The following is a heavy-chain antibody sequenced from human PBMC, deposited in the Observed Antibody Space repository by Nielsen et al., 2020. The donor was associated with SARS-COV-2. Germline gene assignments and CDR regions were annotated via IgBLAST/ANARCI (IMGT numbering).Heavy chain of an antibody. J-gene: IGHJ6*02. CDR2: ISGSGGST. CDR3: ARDSSGWYALTTYYYYGMDV. Sequence: WIRQPPGKGLEWVSVISGSGGSTYYADSVKGRFTISRDNSKNSLYLQMNSLRAEDTAVYYCARDSSGWYALTTYYYYGMDVWGQGTTVTVSS. D-gene: IGHD6-19*01. V-gene: IGHV3-23*01.